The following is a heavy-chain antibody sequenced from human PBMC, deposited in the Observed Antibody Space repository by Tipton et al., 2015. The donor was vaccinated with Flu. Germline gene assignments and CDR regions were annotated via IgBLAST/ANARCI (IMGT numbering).Heavy chain of an antibody. CDR2: ISPSGDST. CDR3: ARGAPGKNYGATPLFDY. Sequence: QSGAEVKKPGASVKVSCKTFGFALTAYYMHWVRQAPGQGLEWMGTISPSGDSTSNAQRFQGRVTMTRDMSTTTIYMDLSSLTSEDTALYYCARGAPGKNYGATPLFDYWGQGTLVTVSS. V-gene: IGHV1-46*01. J-gene: IGHJ4*02. D-gene: IGHD1-1*01. CDR1: GFALTAYY.